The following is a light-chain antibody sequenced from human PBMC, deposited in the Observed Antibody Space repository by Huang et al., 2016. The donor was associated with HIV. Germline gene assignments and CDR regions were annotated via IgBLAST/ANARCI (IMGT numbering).Light chain of an antibody. Sequence: EIVLTQSPGTLSLSPGERATLSCRASQSVTNNYLSWYQQKPGQAPRLVIYGASSRATGIPDRCSGSGSGTDFTLTISRLEPDDFVVYYCQQYGGSPRTFGQGTKLEIK. J-gene: IGKJ2*01. CDR2: GAS. CDR1: QSVTNNY. CDR3: QQYGGSPRT. V-gene: IGKV3-20*01.